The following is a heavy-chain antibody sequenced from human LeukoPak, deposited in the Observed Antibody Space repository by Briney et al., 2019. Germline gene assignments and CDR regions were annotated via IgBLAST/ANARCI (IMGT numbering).Heavy chain of an antibody. CDR3: ATLVVPAATEDAYFDY. Sequence: PSETLSLTCAVYGGSFSGYYWSWIRQHPGKGLEWIGYIYYSGSTYYNPSLKSRLTISVDTSKNQFSLKLSSVTAADTAVYYCATLVVPAATEDAYFDYWGQGTLVTVSS. V-gene: IGHV4-31*11. D-gene: IGHD2-2*01. J-gene: IGHJ4*02. CDR1: GGSFSGYY. CDR2: IYYSGST.